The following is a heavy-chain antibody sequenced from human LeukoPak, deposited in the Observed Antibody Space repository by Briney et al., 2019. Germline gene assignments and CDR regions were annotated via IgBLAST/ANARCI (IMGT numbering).Heavy chain of an antibody. CDR3: ARDDVAAAAFDY. D-gene: IGHD6-13*01. V-gene: IGHV3-33*01. Sequence: QPGGSLRLSCAASGFTFRSYGKHWVRQAPGKGLEWVAVIWYDGSNKYYADSVKGRFIISRDNSKNTLYLQMNSLRAEDTAVYYCARDDVAAAAFDYWGQGTLVTVSS. CDR2: IWYDGSNK. J-gene: IGHJ4*02. CDR1: GFTFRSYG.